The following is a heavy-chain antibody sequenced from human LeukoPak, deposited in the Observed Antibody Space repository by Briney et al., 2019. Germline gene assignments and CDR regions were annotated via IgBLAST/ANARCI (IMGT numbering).Heavy chain of an antibody. CDR2: IYYSGST. J-gene: IGHJ4*02. CDR3: ATSITIWGAFDY. V-gene: IGHV4-59*01. CDR1: GGSISSYY. Sequence: SETLSLTCTVSGGSISSYYWSWIRQPPGKGLEWIGYIYYSGSTNYNPSLKSRVTISVDTSKNQFSLKLSSVTAADTAVYYCATSITIWGAFDYWGQGTLVTVSS. D-gene: IGHD3-3*01.